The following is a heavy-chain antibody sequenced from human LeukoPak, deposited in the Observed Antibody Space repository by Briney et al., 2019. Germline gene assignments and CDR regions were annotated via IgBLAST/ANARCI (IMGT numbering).Heavy chain of an antibody. J-gene: IGHJ4*02. CDR2: IYTSGST. CDR1: GGSISSYY. Sequence: SETLSLTCTVSGGSISSYYWSWIRQPAGKGLEWIGRIYTSGSTNHNPSLKSRVTISVDTSKNQFSLKLSSVTAADTAVYYCARRPYYYDSSGYRDYWGQGTLVTVSS. D-gene: IGHD3-22*01. CDR3: ARRPYYYDSSGYRDY. V-gene: IGHV4-4*07.